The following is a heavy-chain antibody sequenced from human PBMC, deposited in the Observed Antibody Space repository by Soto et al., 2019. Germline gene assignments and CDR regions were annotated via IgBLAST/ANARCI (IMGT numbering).Heavy chain of an antibody. Sequence: GGSLRLSCSASGFTFSSYAMHWVRQAPGKGLEYVSAINSNGGSTYYADSVKGRFTISRDNSKNTLYLQMSSLRAEDTAVYYCVKILQYSYGLPHWGQGTLVTV. D-gene: IGHD5-18*01. CDR3: VKILQYSYGLPH. V-gene: IGHV3-64D*06. CDR1: GFTFSSYA. CDR2: INSNGGST. J-gene: IGHJ4*02.